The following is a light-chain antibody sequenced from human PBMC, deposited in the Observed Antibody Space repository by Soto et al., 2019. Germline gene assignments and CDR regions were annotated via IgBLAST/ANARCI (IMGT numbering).Light chain of an antibody. V-gene: IGKV3-20*01. Sequence: EIVLTQSPGTLSLSPGERATLSCRASQSVSDNYVAWYQQKPGQAPRLLIYGAFTRATGIPDRFSGSGSGTDFSLTISRLEPEYFAVYYCQQYGSSPPWTFGQGPTVEIK. CDR1: QSVSDNY. J-gene: IGKJ1*01. CDR3: QQYGSSPPWT. CDR2: GAF.